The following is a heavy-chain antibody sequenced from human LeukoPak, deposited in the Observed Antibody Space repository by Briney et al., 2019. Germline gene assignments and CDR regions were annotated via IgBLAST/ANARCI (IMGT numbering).Heavy chain of an antibody. J-gene: IGHJ4*02. Sequence: ASAKISCKVSGYTFTDYYMHWVQQAPGKGLEWMGLVDPEDGETIYAEKFQGRVTITADTSTDTAYMELSSLRSEDTAVYYCATVPAQSHDYWGQGTLVTVSS. CDR1: GYTFTDYY. CDR3: ATVPAQSHDY. D-gene: IGHD2-2*01. V-gene: IGHV1-69-2*01. CDR2: VDPEDGET.